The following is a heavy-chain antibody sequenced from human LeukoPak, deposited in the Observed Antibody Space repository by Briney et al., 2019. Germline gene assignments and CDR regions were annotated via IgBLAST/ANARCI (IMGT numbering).Heavy chain of an antibody. D-gene: IGHD6-19*01. V-gene: IGHV3-23*01. Sequence: GGSLSLSRAPSGFTLSIFAMSWVPQAPGRRLECGSAISGSGGSTYYADSVTGRFTISRDNSKNTLYLQMNSRRAEDTAVYYCAKGLVAVAGVYYYYGMDVWGQGSTVTVSS. CDR3: AKGLVAVAGVYYYYGMDV. J-gene: IGHJ6*02. CDR1: GFTLSIFA. CDR2: ISGSGGST.